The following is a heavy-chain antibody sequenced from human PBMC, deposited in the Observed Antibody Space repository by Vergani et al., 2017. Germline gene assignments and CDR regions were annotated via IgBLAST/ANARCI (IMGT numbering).Heavy chain of an antibody. Sequence: QVQLQQWGAGLLKPSETLSLTCAVYGGSFSGYYWSWIRQPPGKGLEWIGEINHSGSTNYNPSLKSRVTISVDTSKNQFSLKLSSVNAADTAVYYCARGSSIAARRRYWYFDLWGRGTLVTVSS. CDR3: ARGSSIAARRRYWYFDL. CDR2: INHSGST. CDR1: GGSFSGYY. J-gene: IGHJ2*01. V-gene: IGHV4-34*01. D-gene: IGHD6-6*01.